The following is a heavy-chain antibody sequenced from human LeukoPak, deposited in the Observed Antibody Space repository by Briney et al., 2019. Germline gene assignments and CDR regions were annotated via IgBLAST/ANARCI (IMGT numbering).Heavy chain of an antibody. Sequence: GGSLRLSCTASGLSLNSYAMSWVRQVPGKGLEWVSASSSSDDGKWYAESVRGRFTISRDNAKNSLYLQMNSLRAEDTAVYYCARDLGYSSGPNYWGQGTRVTVSS. D-gene: IGHD6-19*01. J-gene: IGHJ4*02. CDR2: SSSSDDGK. CDR1: GLSLNSYA. V-gene: IGHV3-23*01. CDR3: ARDLGYSSGPNY.